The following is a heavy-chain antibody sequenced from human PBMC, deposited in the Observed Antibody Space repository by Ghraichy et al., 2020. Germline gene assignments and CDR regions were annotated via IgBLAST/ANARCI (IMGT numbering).Heavy chain of an antibody. V-gene: IGHV1-2*02. D-gene: IGHD3-22*01. J-gene: IGHJ4*02. CDR3: ARGDYYDSSGMGDY. CDR1: GYTFTGYY. CDR2: INPNSGGT. Sequence: ASVKVSCKASGYTFTGYYMHWVRQAPGQGLEWMGWINPNSGGTNYAQKFQGRVTMTRDTSISTAYMELSRLRSDDTAGYYCARGDYYDSSGMGDYWGQGTLVTVSS.